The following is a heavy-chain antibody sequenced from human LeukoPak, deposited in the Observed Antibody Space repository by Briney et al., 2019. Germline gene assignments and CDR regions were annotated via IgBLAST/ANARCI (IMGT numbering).Heavy chain of an antibody. CDR1: GFTFSNYW. CDR3: AREMATIYAFDI. CDR2: ISSSSSYI. V-gene: IGHV3-21*01. J-gene: IGHJ3*02. D-gene: IGHD5-24*01. Sequence: GSLRLSCAASGFTFSNYWMNWVRQAPGKGLEWVSSISSSSSYIYYADSVKGRFTISRDNAKNSLYLQMNSLRAEDTAVYYCAREMATIYAFDIWGQGTMVTVSS.